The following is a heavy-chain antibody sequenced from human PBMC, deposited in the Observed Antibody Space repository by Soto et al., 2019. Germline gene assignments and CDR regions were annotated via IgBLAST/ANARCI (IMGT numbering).Heavy chain of an antibody. D-gene: IGHD1-1*01. CDR3: ATDILQL. J-gene: IGHJ4*02. CDR2: IKEDGSEK. Sequence: EVQLVESGGGLVQPGGSLRLSCAASGFTFSSSWMTWVRQAPGKGLEWVANIKEDGSEKYYVDSVKGRFTISRDNAKNSLSLQMNSLRPEDTAVYYCATDILQLGGQGTLVTVSS. V-gene: IGHV3-7*04. CDR1: GFTFSSSW.